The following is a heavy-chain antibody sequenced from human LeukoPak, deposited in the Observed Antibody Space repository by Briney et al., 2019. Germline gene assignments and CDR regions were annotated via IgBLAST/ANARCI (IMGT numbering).Heavy chain of an antibody. CDR2: VGSSSSYI. D-gene: IGHD2-15*01. Sequence: GGSLRLSCAASGFTFSSYSMSWVRQAPGKGLAWVSSVGSSSSYIYYADSVRGRFTISRDNAKNSLYLQMNGLRAEDTAVYYCARGWSSYYFDYWGQGTLVTVSS. J-gene: IGHJ4*02. V-gene: IGHV3-21*01. CDR3: ARGWSSYYFDY. CDR1: GFTFSSYS.